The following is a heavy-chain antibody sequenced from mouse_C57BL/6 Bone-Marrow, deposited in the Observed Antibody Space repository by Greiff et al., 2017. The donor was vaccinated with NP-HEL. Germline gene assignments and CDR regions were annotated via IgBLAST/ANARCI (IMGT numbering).Heavy chain of an antibody. Sequence: QVQLKESGPGLVQPSQSLSITCTVSGFSLTSYGVHWVRQSPGKGLEWLGVIWSGGSTDYNAAFISRLSISNDNSKSQVFFKMNSLQADDTAIYYCARRGHYYCSSYAMDYWGQGTSVTVSS. J-gene: IGHJ4*01. CDR1: GFSLTSYG. CDR3: ARRGHYYCSSYAMDY. D-gene: IGHD1-1*01. CDR2: IWSGGST. V-gene: IGHV2-2*01.